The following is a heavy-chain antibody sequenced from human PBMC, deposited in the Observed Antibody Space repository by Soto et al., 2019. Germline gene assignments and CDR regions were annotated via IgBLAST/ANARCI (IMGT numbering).Heavy chain of an antibody. J-gene: IGHJ5*02. CDR2: ISGSGGST. CDR3: AKSPRGYYGSGSYFANWFDP. D-gene: IGHD3-10*01. V-gene: IGHV3-23*01. Sequence: EVQLLESGGGLVQPGGSLRLSCAASGFTFSSYAMSWVRQAPGKGPEWVSAISGSGGSTYYADSVKGRFTISRDNSKNTLYLQMNSLRAEDTAVYYCAKSPRGYYGSGSYFANWFDPWGQGTLVTVSS. CDR1: GFTFSSYA.